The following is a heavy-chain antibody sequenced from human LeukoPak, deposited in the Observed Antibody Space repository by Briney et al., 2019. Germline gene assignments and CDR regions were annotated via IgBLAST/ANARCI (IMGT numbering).Heavy chain of an antibody. J-gene: IGHJ4*02. CDR3: TTVLLWFGELLRVFDY. Sequence: GGSLRLSCAASRFTLRNAWMSWVRQAPGRGLEWVGRIKSKTDGGTTDYAAPVKGRFTISRDDSKNTLYLQMNSLKTEDTAVYYCTTVLLWFGELLRVFDYWGQGTLVTVSS. CDR1: RFTLRNAW. CDR2: IKSKTDGGTT. V-gene: IGHV3-15*01. D-gene: IGHD3-10*01.